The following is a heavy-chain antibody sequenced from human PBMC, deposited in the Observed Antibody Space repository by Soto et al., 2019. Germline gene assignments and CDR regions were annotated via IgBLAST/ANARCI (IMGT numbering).Heavy chain of an antibody. Sequence: GGSLRLSCAASGFTFTRYSMNWVRQAPGKGLEWVSSISSTTNYIYYGDSMKGRFTISRDNAKNSLYPEMNSLRAEDTAVYYCARESEDLTSNFDYWGQGTLVTVSS. CDR3: ARESEDLTSNFDY. J-gene: IGHJ4*02. CDR2: ISSTTNYI. V-gene: IGHV3-21*06. CDR1: GFTFTRYS.